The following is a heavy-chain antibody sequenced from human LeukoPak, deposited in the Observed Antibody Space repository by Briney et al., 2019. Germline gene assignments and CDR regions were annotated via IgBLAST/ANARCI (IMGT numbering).Heavy chain of an antibody. CDR3: ARDGLLWFGDSRTDF. J-gene: IGHJ4*02. D-gene: IGHD3-10*01. CDR2: IKEDGSEK. CDR1: GFIVSDNF. V-gene: IGHV3-7*01. Sequence: PGGSLRLSCAASGFIVSDNFMSWVRQAPGKGLEWVANIKEDGSEKYYVDSVKGRFTISRDNAKNSLFLQMNSLRAEDTAVYYCARDGLLWFGDSRTDFWGQGTLVTVSS.